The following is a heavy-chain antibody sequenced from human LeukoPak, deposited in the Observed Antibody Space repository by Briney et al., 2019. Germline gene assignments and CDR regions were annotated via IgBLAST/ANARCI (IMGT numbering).Heavy chain of an antibody. Sequence: PGRSLRLSCAASGFTFSSYAMHWVRQAPGKGLEWVAVISYDGSNEYYADSVKGQFTVSRDNSKNTLYLQMNSLRAEDTAVYYCARDGGQQLVLLYGAFDIWGQGTMVTVSS. CDR2: ISYDGSNE. D-gene: IGHD6-13*01. J-gene: IGHJ3*02. CDR3: ARDGGQQLVLLYGAFDI. CDR1: GFTFSSYA. V-gene: IGHV3-30*04.